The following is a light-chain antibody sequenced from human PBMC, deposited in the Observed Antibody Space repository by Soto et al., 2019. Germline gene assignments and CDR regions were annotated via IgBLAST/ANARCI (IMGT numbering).Light chain of an antibody. Sequence: EIVMTQSPATLSVSPGERATLSCRASQYVSSNLAWYQQKPGQAPRLLIYGATTRATGTPPRFSGSGSGTEFSLTISSLQSEDFAVYYCQQHSLLYTFGQGTNLEIK. V-gene: IGKV3-15*01. CDR3: QQHSLLYT. CDR1: QYVSSN. CDR2: GAT. J-gene: IGKJ2*01.